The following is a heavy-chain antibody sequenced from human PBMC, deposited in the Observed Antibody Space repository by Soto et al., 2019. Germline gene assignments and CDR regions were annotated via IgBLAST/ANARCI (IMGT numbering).Heavy chain of an antibody. D-gene: IGHD3-3*01. V-gene: IGHV4-61*01. CDR1: GGSVSSGSYY. J-gene: IGHJ5*02. CDR3: AGQYYDFWSGYYTPNNWFDP. Sequence: SETLSLTCTVSGGSVSSGSYYWSWIRQPPGKGLEWIGYIYYSGSTNYNPSLKSRVAISVDTSKNQFSLKLSSVTAADTAVYYCAGQYYDFWSGYYTPNNWFDPWGQGTLVTVSS. CDR2: IYYSGST.